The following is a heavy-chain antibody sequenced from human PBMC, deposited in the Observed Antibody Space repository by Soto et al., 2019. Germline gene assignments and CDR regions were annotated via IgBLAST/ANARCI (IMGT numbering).Heavy chain of an antibody. J-gene: IGHJ4*02. Sequence: EVQLVDSGGGLVQPGGSLRLSCVASGFIVSSKYMSWFRLAPGKGLEWVSVIHTGGNTYYADAVKGRFTISRDNSQNTVYLQMNSPRIEDTAIYYCARGVTLGVSAGDYWGQGTLVTVSS. V-gene: IGHV3-66*01. CDR3: ARGVTLGVSAGDY. CDR2: IHTGGNT. CDR1: GFIVSSKY. D-gene: IGHD3-16*01.